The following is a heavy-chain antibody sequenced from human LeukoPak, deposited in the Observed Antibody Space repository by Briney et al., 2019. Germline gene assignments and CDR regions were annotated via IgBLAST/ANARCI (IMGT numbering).Heavy chain of an antibody. D-gene: IGHD1-26*01. V-gene: IGHV4-59*01. CDR2: IYDSGST. CDR3: ARTYSGRSYYFDC. Sequence: SETLSLTCTVSGGSISSFHWSWIRQPPGKGLEHIGNIYDSGSTYYDPSLKSRVTISVDTSKNQFSLKLSSVTAADTAVYYCARTYSGRSYYFDCWGQGTLVTVSS. CDR1: GGSISSFH. J-gene: IGHJ4*02.